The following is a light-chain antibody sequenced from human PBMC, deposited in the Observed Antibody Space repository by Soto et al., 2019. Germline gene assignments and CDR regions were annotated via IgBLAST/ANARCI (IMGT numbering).Light chain of an antibody. V-gene: IGKV3-15*01. CDR2: GVS. J-gene: IGKJ2*01. Sequence: EIVMTQSPATLSVSPGERATLSCRASQSVSSNLAWYQQKPGQAPRLLIYGVSTRATGIPARFSGSGSGTEFTLTISSLQSEDFAVYYYQQYNNWPPRTFGQGTKLEIK. CDR3: QQYNNWPPRT. CDR1: QSVSSN.